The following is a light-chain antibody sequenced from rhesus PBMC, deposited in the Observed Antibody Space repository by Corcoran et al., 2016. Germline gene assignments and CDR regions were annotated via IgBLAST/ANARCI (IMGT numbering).Light chain of an antibody. CDR1: QVIDKE. V-gene: IGKV1-94*01. Sequence: IQMTQSPSSLSASVGDRVTVSCRASQVIDKELNWYQEKTGKAPTLLIYEASSLPPGVSTRFSGSGSGTDFTLTIPSLQPEDVATYYCLQDYTTPYSFGQGTKVEIK. CDR3: LQDYTTPYS. J-gene: IGKJ2*01. CDR2: EAS.